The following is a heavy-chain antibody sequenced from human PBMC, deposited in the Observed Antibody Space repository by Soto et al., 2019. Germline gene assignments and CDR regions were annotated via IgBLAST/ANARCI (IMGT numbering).Heavy chain of an antibody. J-gene: IGHJ4*02. Sequence: QVQLVESGGGLVKPGGSLRLSCAAAGFTFSDYDMSWIRQAPGKGLEWVSYISNSGTTIYYADSLRGRFTISRDNAKKSLFLHMNSLRAEDTAVYYCARERAYSSAWLADYWGQGTLVTVSS. CDR3: ARERAYSSAWLADY. D-gene: IGHD6-19*01. CDR2: ISNSGTTI. V-gene: IGHV3-11*01. CDR1: GFTFSDYD.